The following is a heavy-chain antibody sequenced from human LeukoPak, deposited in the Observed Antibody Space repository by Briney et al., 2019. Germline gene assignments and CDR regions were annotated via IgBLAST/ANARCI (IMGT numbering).Heavy chain of an antibody. V-gene: IGHV3-9*01. CDR1: GFTFDDYA. CDR2: NSWNSGSI. CDR3: ARDGDPAYFDY. J-gene: IGHJ4*02. Sequence: GGSLRLSCAASGFTFDDYAMHWVRQAPGKGLEWVSGNSWNSGSIGYADSVKGRFTISRDNAKNSLYLQMNSLRAEDTAVYYCARDGDPAYFDYWGQGTLVTVSS. D-gene: IGHD2-21*02.